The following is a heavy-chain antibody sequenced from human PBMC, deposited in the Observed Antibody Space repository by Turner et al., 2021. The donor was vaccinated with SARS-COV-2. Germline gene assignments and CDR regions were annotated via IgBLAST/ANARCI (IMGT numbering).Heavy chain of an antibody. J-gene: IGHJ4*02. CDR1: GITSTSYS. Sequence: EVQLLESGGGLVQPVGSLRLSCAASGITSTSYSMSWVRQAPGKGLEWVSSISGSGVTTYYADSVKGRFTISRDSFKNMVYLQMNSLRADDMAVYYCAKGGWGAFDYWGQGILVIVSS. V-gene: IGHV3-23*01. CDR3: AKGGWGAFDY. D-gene: IGHD3-16*01. CDR2: ISGSGVTT.